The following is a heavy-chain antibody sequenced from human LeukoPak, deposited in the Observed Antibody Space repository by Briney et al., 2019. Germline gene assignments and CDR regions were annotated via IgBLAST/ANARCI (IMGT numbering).Heavy chain of an antibody. D-gene: IGHD7-27*01. V-gene: IGHV3-23*01. J-gene: IGHJ4*02. CDR3: AKFNWDMYYFDY. CDR1: GFTFSSYA. CDR2: ISDSGGST. Sequence: QAGGSLRLSCAASGFTFSSYAMSWVRQAPGKGLEWVSTISDSGGSTYYADSVKGRFTISRDNSKNTLYLQMNSLRAEDTAVYYCAKFNWDMYYFDYWGQGTLVTVSS.